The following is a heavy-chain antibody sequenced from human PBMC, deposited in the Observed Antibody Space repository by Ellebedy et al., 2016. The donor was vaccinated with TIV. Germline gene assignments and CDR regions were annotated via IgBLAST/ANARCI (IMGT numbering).Heavy chain of an antibody. CDR1: GFTFSSYS. D-gene: IGHD1-26*01. V-gene: IGHV3-48*04. Sequence: GGSLRLSXAASGFTFSSYSMNWVRQAPGKGLEWVSYISSSSSTIYYADSVKGRFTISRDNAKNSLYLQMNSLRAEDTAVYYCARDLFVGATPKNWFDPWGQGTLVTVSS. CDR3: ARDLFVGATPKNWFDP. J-gene: IGHJ5*02. CDR2: ISSSSSTI.